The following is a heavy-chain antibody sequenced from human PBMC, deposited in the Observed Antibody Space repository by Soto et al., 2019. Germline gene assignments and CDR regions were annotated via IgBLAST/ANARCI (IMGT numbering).Heavy chain of an antibody. J-gene: IGHJ4*02. CDR2: IIGNGDTT. CDR3: AKDYDYGDSLPFDY. D-gene: IGHD4-17*01. Sequence: EVQLLEAGGGLVQPGGSLRLSCAASGFSFRDYGLSWVRQAPGKGLEWLSAIIGNGDTTYYADSVRGRFTISRDNSKNTLYLPLIDLGAEDTAIYYCAKDYDYGDSLPFDYWGQGTLVTVSS. CDR1: GFSFRDYG. V-gene: IGHV3-23*01.